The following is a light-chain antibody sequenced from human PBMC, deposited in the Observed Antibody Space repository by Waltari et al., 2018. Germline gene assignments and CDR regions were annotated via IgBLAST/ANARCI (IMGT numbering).Light chain of an antibody. Sequence: DVVLTQSPLSLPVTLGQPASISCRSSQSLLHSNGNTYLIWFQQRPGQSPRRLIYTVSNRDSGVPDRFSGSGSGTDFTLKISRVEAEDVGVYYCMQGTHWPRTFCQGTKVEIK. CDR3: MQGTHWPRT. V-gene: IGKV2-30*02. CDR1: QSLLHSNGNTY. CDR2: TVS. J-gene: IGKJ1*01.